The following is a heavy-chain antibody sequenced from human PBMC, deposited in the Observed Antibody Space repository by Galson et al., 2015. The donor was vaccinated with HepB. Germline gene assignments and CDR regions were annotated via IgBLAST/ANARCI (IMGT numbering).Heavy chain of an antibody. J-gene: IGHJ5*02. D-gene: IGHD1-20*01. CDR3: ARSITGTAWWFDP. CDR1: GGTFSTYT. V-gene: IGHV1-69*13. Sequence: SVKVSCKASGGTFSTYTISLVRQAPGQGLEWMGGITPIFGTAKYAQKFQGRVTITADESTSTTYMELSSLRPDDTAVYYCARSITGTAWWFDPWGQGTLVTVSS. CDR2: ITPIFGTA.